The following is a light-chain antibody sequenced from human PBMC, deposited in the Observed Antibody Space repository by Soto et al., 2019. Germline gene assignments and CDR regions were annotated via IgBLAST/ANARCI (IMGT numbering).Light chain of an antibody. V-gene: IGKV1-5*01. CDR1: ENIFKY. CDR3: QHYNTRSIA. Sequence: DIQMIQSPATVSASVGDRITITCRASENIFKYVAWYQQTSGSAPNLLIYAASDLESGVPSRFSGSGSGTEFSLTIDNLQPTDSATYYCQHYNTRSIAFGGGTKVDVK. CDR2: AAS. J-gene: IGKJ4*01.